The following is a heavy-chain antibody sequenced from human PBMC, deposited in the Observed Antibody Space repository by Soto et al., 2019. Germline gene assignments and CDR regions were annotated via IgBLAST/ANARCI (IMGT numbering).Heavy chain of an antibody. CDR2: ISSSSSYI. V-gene: IGHV3-21*01. Sequence: GGSLRLSCAASGFTFSSYSMNWVRQAPGKGLEWVSSISSSSSYIYYADSVKGRFTISRDNAKNSLYLQMNSLRAEDTAVYYCARELLAPTSQRSLGAFDIWGQGTMVTVSS. D-gene: IGHD6-25*01. CDR1: GFTFSSYS. J-gene: IGHJ3*02. CDR3: ARELLAPTSQRSLGAFDI.